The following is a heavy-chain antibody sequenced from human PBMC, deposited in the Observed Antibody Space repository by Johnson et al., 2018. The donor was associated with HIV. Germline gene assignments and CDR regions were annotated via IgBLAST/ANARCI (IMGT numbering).Heavy chain of an antibody. Sequence: QVQLVESGGGVVQPGGSQRLSCAASGFTFSSYGMHWVRQAPGKGLEWVALISYDGSNKYYADSVKGRFTISRDNSKNTLYLQMNSLRAEDTAVFYCARGALGDWVDAFDIWGQGTMVTVSS. CDR1: GFTFSSYG. J-gene: IGHJ3*02. CDR3: ARGALGDWVDAFDI. CDR2: ISYDGSNK. V-gene: IGHV3-30*03. D-gene: IGHD3-16*01.